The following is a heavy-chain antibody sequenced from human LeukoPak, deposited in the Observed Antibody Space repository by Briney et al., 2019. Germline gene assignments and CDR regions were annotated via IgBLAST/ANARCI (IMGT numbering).Heavy chain of an antibody. CDR1: GGSFSGYY. J-gene: IGHJ5*02. Sequence: SETLSLTCAVYGGSFSGYYWSWIRQPPGKGLEWIGEINHSGSTNYNPSLKSRVTISVDTSKNQFSLKLSSVTAADTAVYYCASSYYGSGSYHLDPWGQGTLVTVSS. V-gene: IGHV4-34*01. CDR3: ASSYYGSGSYHLDP. D-gene: IGHD3-10*01. CDR2: INHSGST.